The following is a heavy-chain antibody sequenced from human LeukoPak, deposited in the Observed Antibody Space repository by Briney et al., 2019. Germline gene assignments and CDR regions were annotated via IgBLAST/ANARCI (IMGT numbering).Heavy chain of an antibody. CDR3: ARRQYMVRGVSSYFDY. V-gene: IGHV4-34*01. CDR1: GGSFSGYY. D-gene: IGHD3-10*01. Sequence: PSETLSLTCAVYGGSFSGYYWSWIRQPPGKGLEWIGEINHSGSTNYNPSLKSRVTISVDTSKNQFSLKLSSVTAADTAVYYCARRQYMVRGVSSYFDYWGQGTLVTVSS. J-gene: IGHJ4*02. CDR2: INHSGST.